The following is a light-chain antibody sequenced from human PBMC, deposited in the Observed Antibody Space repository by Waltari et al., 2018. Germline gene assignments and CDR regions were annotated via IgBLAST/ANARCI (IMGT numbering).Light chain of an antibody. Sequence: QMTQSPSTLSASVGDRVTITCRASQSISSWLAWYQRKPGKAPKLLIYKASTLETGVPSRFSGSGSATEFTLTISSLQPDDFATYYCQQYNSYPCTFGQGTKVEI. J-gene: IGKJ1*01. V-gene: IGKV1-5*03. CDR2: KAS. CDR1: QSISSW. CDR3: QQYNSYPCT.